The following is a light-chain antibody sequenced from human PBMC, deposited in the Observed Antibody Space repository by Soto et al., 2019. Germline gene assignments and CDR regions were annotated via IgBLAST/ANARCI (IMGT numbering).Light chain of an antibody. Sequence: DIVMTQSPDSLAVSPGERATINCKSSQSVLYNSNNRHYLAWYQQKPGQPPKLLIYWASTRESGVPDRFSGSGSGTDFTLTIRSLQAEDVAVYYCQQYYTTPFTFGPGTKVDFK. CDR3: QQYYTTPFT. CDR1: QSVLYNSNNRHY. CDR2: WAS. J-gene: IGKJ3*01. V-gene: IGKV4-1*01.